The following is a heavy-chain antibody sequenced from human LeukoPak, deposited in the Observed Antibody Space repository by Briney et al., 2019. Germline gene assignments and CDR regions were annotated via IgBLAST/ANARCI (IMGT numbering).Heavy chain of an antibody. J-gene: IGHJ4*02. CDR2: ISYDGSNK. CDR3: VKVLASAGPLILDY. CDR1: GFTFSSYA. Sequence: GGPLRLSCAASGFTFSSYAMHWVRQAPGKGLEWVAVISYDGSNKYYADSVKGRFTISRDNSKNTLYLQMNSLRAEDTAVYFCVKVLASAGPLILDYWGQGSLVTVSS. D-gene: IGHD6-13*01. V-gene: IGHV3-30-3*01.